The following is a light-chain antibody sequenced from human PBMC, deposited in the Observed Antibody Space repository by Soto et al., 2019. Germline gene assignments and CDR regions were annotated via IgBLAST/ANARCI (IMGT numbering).Light chain of an antibody. CDR1: SSDVGAYNY. CDR3: CSYTNSAYV. Sequence: QSVLTQPHSESGSPWQSVTISCTETSSDVGAYNYVSWYQQHPAKAPNLMIYDVSKRPSGVPDRFSGSKSGNTASLTISGLQAEDEGDYYCCSYTNSAYVFGTGTKVTVL. CDR2: DVS. V-gene: IGLV2-11*01. J-gene: IGLJ1*01.